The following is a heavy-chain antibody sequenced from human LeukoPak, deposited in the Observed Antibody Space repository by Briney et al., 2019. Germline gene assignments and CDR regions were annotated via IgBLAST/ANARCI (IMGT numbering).Heavy chain of an antibody. J-gene: IGHJ4*02. CDR3: RKYGHIVVVTAPNYFDY. CDR1: GFTFSNYA. Sequence: GGSLRLSCAASGFTFSNYAMSWVRQAPGKGLEWVSAISGSGGSTYYADSVKGRFTISRDNSKNTLYLQMNSLRAEDTAVYYCRKYGHIVVVTAPNYFDYWGQGTLVTVSS. CDR2: ISGSGGST. D-gene: IGHD2-21*02. V-gene: IGHV3-23*01.